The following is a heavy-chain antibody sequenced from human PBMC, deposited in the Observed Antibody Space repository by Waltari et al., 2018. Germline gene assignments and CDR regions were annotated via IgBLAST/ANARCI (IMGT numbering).Heavy chain of an antibody. Sequence: QVQLQESGPGLVKPSETLSLTCTVSGGSISSNYNWGWIRQPPGKGLEWMGNMQYRGSTFYNPSLESRVTISLDTSRNQFSLRLSSVYAADTAVYFCGRIAFGDDGGYFWGQGTLVTVSS. CDR2: MQYRGST. D-gene: IGHD4-17*01. CDR1: GGSISSNYN. CDR3: GRIAFGDDGGYF. J-gene: IGHJ1*01. V-gene: IGHV4-39*01.